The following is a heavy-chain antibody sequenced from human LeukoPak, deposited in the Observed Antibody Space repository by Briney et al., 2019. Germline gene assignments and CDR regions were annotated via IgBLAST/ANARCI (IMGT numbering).Heavy chain of an antibody. CDR1: GTSVSSGSYY. V-gene: IGHV4-61*01. J-gene: IGHJ4*02. D-gene: IGHD6-19*01. CDR2: IYYSGST. Sequence: SETLSLTCTVSGTSVSSGSYYWSWIRQPPGKGLEWIGYIYYSGSTNHNPSLKSRVTMSVDTSKNQLSLKLSSVTAADTAVYYCARDLRSSGWYVFDHWGRGTLVTVSS. CDR3: ARDLRSSGWYVFDH.